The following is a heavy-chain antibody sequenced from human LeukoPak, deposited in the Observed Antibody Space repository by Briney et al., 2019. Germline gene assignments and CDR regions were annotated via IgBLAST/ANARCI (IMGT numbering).Heavy chain of an antibody. D-gene: IGHD5-12*01. J-gene: IGHJ4*02. Sequence: SETLSLTCTVSGGSISSSRYYWAWIRQSPGKGLEWIGSLYYSGSAYYNPSLKSRVTISVDTSKSQFSLRLSSVTAADTAVYYCARGYSGYDWGQGTLVTVSS. V-gene: IGHV4-39*07. CDR1: GGSISSSRYY. CDR3: ARGYSGYD. CDR2: LYYSGSA.